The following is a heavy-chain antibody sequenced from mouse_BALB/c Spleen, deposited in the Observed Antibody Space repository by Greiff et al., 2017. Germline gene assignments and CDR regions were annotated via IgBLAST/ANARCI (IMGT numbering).Heavy chain of an antibody. CDR2: IYPGNSDT. CDR1: GYTFTSYW. Sequence: EVQLQQSGTVLARPGASVKMSCKASGYTFTSYWMHWVKQRPGQGLEWIGAIYPGNSDTSYNQKFKGKAKLTAVTSTSTAYMELSSLTNEDSAVYYCTRGEKYGNYDYAMDYWGQGTSVTVSS. V-gene: IGHV1-5*01. D-gene: IGHD2-10*02. J-gene: IGHJ4*01. CDR3: TRGEKYGNYDYAMDY.